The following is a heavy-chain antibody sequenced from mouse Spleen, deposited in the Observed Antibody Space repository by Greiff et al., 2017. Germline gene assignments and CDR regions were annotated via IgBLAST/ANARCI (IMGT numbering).Heavy chain of an antibody. J-gene: IGHJ2*01. Sequence: VQLVESGAELVRPGTSVKMSCKASGYTFTNYWIGWAKQRPGHGLEWIGDIYPGGGYTNYNEKFKGKATLTADKSSSTAYMQFSSLTSEDSAIYYCARLERGYFDYWGQGTTLTVSS. CDR3: ARLERGYFDY. CDR2: IYPGGGYT. CDR1: GYTFTNYW. V-gene: IGHV1-63*01.